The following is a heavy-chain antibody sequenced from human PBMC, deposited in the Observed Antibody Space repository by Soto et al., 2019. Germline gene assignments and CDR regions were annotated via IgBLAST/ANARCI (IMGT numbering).Heavy chain of an antibody. J-gene: IGHJ6*02. CDR2: IIPIFGIA. CDR1: GGTFSRYS. D-gene: IGHD2-2*01. Sequence: QVQLVQSGAEVKKPGSSVKVSCKASGGTFSRYSITWVRQAPAHGLEWIGRIIPIFGIASYAQKFQGRFTITADESTSTAYMELSSLRSDVTAVYYCAREDRDRETGLVPAAIDGLDVWGQGTTVTVSS. V-gene: IGHV1-69*08. CDR3: AREDRDRETGLVPAAIDGLDV.